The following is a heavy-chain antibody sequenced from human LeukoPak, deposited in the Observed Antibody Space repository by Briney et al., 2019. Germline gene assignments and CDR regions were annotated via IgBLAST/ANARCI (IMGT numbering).Heavy chain of an antibody. CDR2: IIPIFGTA. CDR3: AGTVAAAGTLYYFDY. J-gene: IGHJ4*02. V-gene: IGHV1-69*13. CDR1: GGTFSSYA. Sequence: GASVKVSCKASGGTFSSYAISWVRQAPGQGLEWMGGIIPIFGTANYAQKFQGRVTITADESTSTAYMELSSLRSEDTAVYYCAGTVAAAGTLYYFDYWGQGTLVTVSS. D-gene: IGHD6-13*01.